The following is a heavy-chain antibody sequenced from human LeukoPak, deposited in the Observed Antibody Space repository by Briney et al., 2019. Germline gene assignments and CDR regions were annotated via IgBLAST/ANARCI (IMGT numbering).Heavy chain of an antibody. Sequence: PGGSLRLSCAASGFTFSYYWMQWVRQAPGKGLVWVARINSDGSDASYADSVKGRFTTSRDNAKNTLYLQLNSLGAEDTAVYYCARGTVTHYFDYWGQGALVTVSS. D-gene: IGHD4-11*01. CDR2: INSDGSDA. J-gene: IGHJ4*02. V-gene: IGHV3-74*01. CDR1: GFTFSYYW. CDR3: ARGTVTHYFDY.